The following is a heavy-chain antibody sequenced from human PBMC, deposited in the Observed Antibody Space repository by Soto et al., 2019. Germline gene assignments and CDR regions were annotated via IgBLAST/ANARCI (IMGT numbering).Heavy chain of an antibody. J-gene: IGHJ6*02. V-gene: IGHV1-18*01. D-gene: IGHD2-15*01. CDR3: ARIGLVVVAATTGTDYYYYYGMDV. Sequence: ASVKVSCKASGYTFTSYGISWVRQAPGQGLEWMGWISAYNGNTNYAQKLQGRVTMTTDTSTSTAYMELRSLRSDDTAVYYCARIGLVVVAATTGTDYYYYYGMDVWGQGTMVTVSS. CDR1: GYTFTSYG. CDR2: ISAYNGNT.